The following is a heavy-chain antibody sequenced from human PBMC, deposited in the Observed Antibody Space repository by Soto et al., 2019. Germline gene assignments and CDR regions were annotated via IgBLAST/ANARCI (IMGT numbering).Heavy chain of an antibody. V-gene: IGHV3-7*05. CDR1: GFSFTNDW. D-gene: IGHD2-8*01. J-gene: IGHJ3*02. CDR2: IKGDGSKT. Sequence: QLVESGGGLVQPGGSLRLSCAASGFSFTNDWMTWLRQAPGKGLEWVANIKGDGSKTSYLDSVRGRFTVSKDNAKVSLYLQLNSLRAEDTALYCCTRHVSPVSSDLYFDAFDIWGQGTMVTVSS. CDR3: TRHVSPVSSDLYFDAFDI.